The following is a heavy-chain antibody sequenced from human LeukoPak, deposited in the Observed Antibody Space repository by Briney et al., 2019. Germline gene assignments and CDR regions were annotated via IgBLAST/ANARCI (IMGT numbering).Heavy chain of an antibody. Sequence: SETLSLTCGVSGYPIGSGYFWGWIRQPPGKGLEWIATIYYSGTTYYNPSLKSRITISMDTSKNQFSLKLTSVTAADTALYYCARRGNYNWNDGRTFDYWGQGALVTVSS. D-gene: IGHD1-1*01. CDR3: ARRGNYNWNDGRTFDY. CDR2: IYYSGTT. CDR1: GYPIGSGYF. V-gene: IGHV4-38-2*01. J-gene: IGHJ4*02.